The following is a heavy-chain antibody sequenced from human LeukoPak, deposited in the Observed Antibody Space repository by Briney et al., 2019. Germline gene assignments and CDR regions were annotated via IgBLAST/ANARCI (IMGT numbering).Heavy chain of an antibody. CDR1: GFTFSSYG. D-gene: IGHD3-22*01. CDR2: ISSSSSYI. J-gene: IGHJ4*02. V-gene: IGHV3-21*04. Sequence: GGTLRLSCAASGFTFSSYGMSWVRQAPGKGLEWVSSISSSSSYIYYADSVKGRFTISRDNAKNSLYLQMNSLRAEDMALYYCAKGGGNYYDSSGYYYDGYFDYWGQGTLVTVSS. CDR3: AKGGGNYYDSSGYYYDGYFDY.